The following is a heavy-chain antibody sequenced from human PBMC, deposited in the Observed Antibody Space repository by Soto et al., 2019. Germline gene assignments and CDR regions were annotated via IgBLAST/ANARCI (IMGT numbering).Heavy chain of an antibody. Sequence: EVQLLESGGGLVQPGGSLRLSCAVSGFIFSSHAMSWVRQAPGKGLECVSSITGSGDSTYYADSVKGRFTISRDKSKSTLYLQMNSLRAEDTAVYYCAKDLQFSGWLSAQTFDYWGQGTQVTVSS. V-gene: IGHV3-23*01. CDR1: GFIFSSHA. CDR3: AKDLQFSGWLSAQTFDY. D-gene: IGHD6-19*01. CDR2: ITGSGDST. J-gene: IGHJ4*02.